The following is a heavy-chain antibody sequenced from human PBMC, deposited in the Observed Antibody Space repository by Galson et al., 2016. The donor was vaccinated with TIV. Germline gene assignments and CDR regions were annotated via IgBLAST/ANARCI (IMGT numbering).Heavy chain of an antibody. CDR2: INPSGGST. V-gene: IGHV1-46*01. D-gene: IGHD6-19*01. J-gene: IGHJ4*02. CDR3: ARDLEVACTGY. Sequence: SVKVSCKASGYTFTSYYMHWVRQAPGQGLEWMGIINPSGGSTSYAQKCQGRVTMTRDTSTSTVYMELSSLISEDTAVYYCARDLEVACTGYWGQGTLVTVSS. CDR1: GYTFTSYY.